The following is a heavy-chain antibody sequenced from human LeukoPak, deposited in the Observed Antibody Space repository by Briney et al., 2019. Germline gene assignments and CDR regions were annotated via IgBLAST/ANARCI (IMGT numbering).Heavy chain of an antibody. V-gene: IGHV4-31*03. Sequence: SETLSLTCTVSGGSISSGGYYWSWIRQHPGRGLEWIGYIYYSGSTYYNPSLKSRVTISVDTSKNQFSLKLSSVTAADTAVYYCARVLPLGELLPWGQGTLVTVSS. CDR1: GGSISSGGYY. CDR3: ARVLPLGELLP. D-gene: IGHD3-16*01. J-gene: IGHJ5*02. CDR2: IYYSGST.